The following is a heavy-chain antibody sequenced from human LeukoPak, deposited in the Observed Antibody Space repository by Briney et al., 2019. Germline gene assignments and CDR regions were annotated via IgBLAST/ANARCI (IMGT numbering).Heavy chain of an antibody. CDR2: ITGSGDYT. J-gene: IGHJ4*02. V-gene: IGHV3-23*01. CDR3: AKDGLYYDGSAHVYYFDY. D-gene: IGHD3-22*01. CDR1: GFTFSGYA. Sequence: WGSLRLTCAASGFTFSGYAMTWVRQAPGKGLEWVSSITGSGDYTYYIDSVKGRFTISRDNSKNILYLQMNRLRGEDTALYYCAKDGLYYDGSAHVYYFDYWGQGTLVAVSS.